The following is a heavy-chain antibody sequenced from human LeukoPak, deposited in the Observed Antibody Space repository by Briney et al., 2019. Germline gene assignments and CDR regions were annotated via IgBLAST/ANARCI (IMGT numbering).Heavy chain of an antibody. CDR1: GGTFSSYA. V-gene: IGHV1-69*13. D-gene: IGHD3-22*01. CDR2: IIPIFGTA. Sequence: ASVKVSCKASGGTFSSYAISWVRQAPGQGLEWMGGIIPIFGTANYAQKFQGRVTITADESTSTAYMELSSLRSEDTAVYYCARVRGPFFSSGYYELGPRGFDYWGQGTLVTVSS. CDR3: ARVRGPFFSSGYYELGPRGFDY. J-gene: IGHJ4*02.